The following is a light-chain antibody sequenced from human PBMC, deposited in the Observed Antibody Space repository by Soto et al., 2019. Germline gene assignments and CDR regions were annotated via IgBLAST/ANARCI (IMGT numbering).Light chain of an antibody. J-gene: IGKJ3*01. Sequence: EMVMTQSPATLSVSPGERATLSCRASQSVSSNLAWYQQKPGQAPRLLIYGASTRATGIPTRFSASGSGTELTLPIGSLPSEDFAVYYCQQYNNWPRLTFGRGTKVDI. CDR2: GAS. CDR1: QSVSSN. V-gene: IGKV3-15*01. CDR3: QQYNNWPRLT.